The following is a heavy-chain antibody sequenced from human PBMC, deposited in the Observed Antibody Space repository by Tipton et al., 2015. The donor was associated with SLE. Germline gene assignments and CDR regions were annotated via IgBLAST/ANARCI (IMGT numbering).Heavy chain of an antibody. Sequence: TLSLTCTVSVGSISSPYWSWIRQPPGKGLEWIGYIYYSGSTNNNPSLKSRVTLSVDTSKNQFSLKLSSVTAADTAVYYCARVLGGKLGYWGQGTLVTVSS. CDR1: VGSISSPY. D-gene: IGHD3-16*01. CDR2: IYYSGST. J-gene: IGHJ4*02. V-gene: IGHV4-59*11. CDR3: ARVLGGKLGY.